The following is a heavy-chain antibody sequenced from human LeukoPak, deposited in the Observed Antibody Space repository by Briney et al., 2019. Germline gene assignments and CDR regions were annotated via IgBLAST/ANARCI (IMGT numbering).Heavy chain of an antibody. CDR2: ISGSGGST. Sequence: PGGSLRLSCAASGFTFSSYAMSWVRQAPGKGLEWVSAISGSGGSTYYADSVKGRFTISRDNSKNTLYLQMNSLRAEDTAVYYCAKDKAAGYCSSTSCSDAFDIWAKGQWSPSLQ. J-gene: IGHJ3*02. V-gene: IGHV3-23*01. D-gene: IGHD2-2*01. CDR3: AKDKAAGYCSSTSCSDAFDI. CDR1: GFTFSSYA.